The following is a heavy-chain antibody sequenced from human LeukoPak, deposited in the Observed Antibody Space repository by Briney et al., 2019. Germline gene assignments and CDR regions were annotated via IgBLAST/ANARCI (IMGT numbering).Heavy chain of an antibody. CDR1: GFTVSSNF. Sequence: GVSLRLSCAASGFTVSSNFMSWVRSAPGKGLEWVSVIYSGGSTYYADSVKGRFTISRDNSKNTLYLQMNSLRVEDTAVYYCALGLVTDYWGQGTLVTVSS. CDR3: ALGLVTDY. J-gene: IGHJ4*02. CDR2: IYSGGST. V-gene: IGHV3-66*01. D-gene: IGHD3-9*01.